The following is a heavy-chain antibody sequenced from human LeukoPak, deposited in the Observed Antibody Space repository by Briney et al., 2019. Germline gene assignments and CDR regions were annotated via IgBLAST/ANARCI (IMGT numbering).Heavy chain of an antibody. CDR1: GGSISSSSYY. D-gene: IGHD6-19*01. J-gene: IGHJ3*02. V-gene: IGHV4-39*01. CDR2: IYYSGST. Sequence: SETLSLICTVSGGSISSSSYYWGWIRQPPGKGLEWIGSIYYSGSTYYNPSLKSRVTISVDTSKNQFSLKLSSVTAADTAVYYCARGASRIAVAGGAFDIWGQGTMVTVSS. CDR3: ARGASRIAVAGGAFDI.